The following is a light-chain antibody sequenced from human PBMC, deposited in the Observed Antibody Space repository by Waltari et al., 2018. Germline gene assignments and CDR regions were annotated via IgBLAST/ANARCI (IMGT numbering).Light chain of an antibody. J-gene: IGLJ1*01. CDR3: SSCTRSTML. Sequence: QSALTQPASVSGSPGQSITIPCYGTTSDVGGYNYVSWDQHHPGKAPKLIIYDVSSLPSGVSNRFSGSKAGNTASLTISGLQAEDEAHYYCSSCTRSTMLFGTGTKVTVL. V-gene: IGLV2-14*03. CDR1: TSDVGGYNY. CDR2: DVS.